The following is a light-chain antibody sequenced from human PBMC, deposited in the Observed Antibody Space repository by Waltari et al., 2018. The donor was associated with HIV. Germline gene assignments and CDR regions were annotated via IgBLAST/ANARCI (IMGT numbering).Light chain of an antibody. CDR1: SGSIDSNY. CDR2: EDN. Sequence: NFMLTQPHSVSESPGKTVTISCTRSSGSIDSNYVQWYQQRPGSAPTTVLSEDNHRPSGVPDRFSGSIDTSSNSASLSISGLKTEDEADYYCQSYDSSNVVFGGGTKLTVL. J-gene: IGLJ2*01. V-gene: IGLV6-57*03. CDR3: QSYDSSNVV.